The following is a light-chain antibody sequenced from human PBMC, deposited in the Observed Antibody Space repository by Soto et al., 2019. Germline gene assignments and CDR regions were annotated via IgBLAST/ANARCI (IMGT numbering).Light chain of an antibody. J-gene: IGKJ5*01. V-gene: IGKV3-15*01. CDR1: QTIGRN. CDR3: QQYTQWPIT. Sequence: EIVMTQSPDTLSLSPGETATLSCRASQTIGRNYLAWYQQKPGQVPRLIIYGISTRATDIPARFSGSGSGTEFTLTISSLQSEDFAVYYCQQYTQWPITFGQGTRLEIK. CDR2: GIS.